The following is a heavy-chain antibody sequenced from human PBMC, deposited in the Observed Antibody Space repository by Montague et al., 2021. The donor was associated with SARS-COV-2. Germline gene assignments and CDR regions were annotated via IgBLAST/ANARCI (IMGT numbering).Heavy chain of an antibody. CDR3: ARMIVQHAGMDV. J-gene: IGHJ6*02. Sequence: TLSLTCSVSGGSMTSALYYWSWIRQRPGKGLEWIAYINSSGRTNYNSSLRSRLSISLDASNSQFSLKLSSVTAADTAVYYCARMIVQHAGMDVWGQGTTVTVSS. V-gene: IGHV4-31*03. D-gene: IGHD3-22*01. CDR1: GGSMTSALYY. CDR2: INSSGRT.